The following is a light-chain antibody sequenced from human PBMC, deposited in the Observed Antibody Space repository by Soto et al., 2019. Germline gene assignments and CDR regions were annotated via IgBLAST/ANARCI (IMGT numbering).Light chain of an antibody. J-gene: IGKJ4*01. CDR3: QHYNNXXLT. CDR2: ATS. CDR1: QSVSSN. Sequence: EIVMTQSPATLSVSPGERASLSCRASQSVSSNLAWYQQKPGQTPRLLIYATSTRATGIPARFSGSGSGTEFTLTISSXXXXDFAVYYCQHYNNXXLTFGXGT. V-gene: IGKV3-15*01.